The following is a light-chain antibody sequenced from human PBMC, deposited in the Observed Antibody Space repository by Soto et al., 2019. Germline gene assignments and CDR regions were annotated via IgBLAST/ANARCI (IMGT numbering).Light chain of an antibody. J-gene: IGKJ5*01. CDR1: QDISNH. CDR3: QQYDNFPPIT. V-gene: IGKV1-33*01. CDR2: DAS. Sequence: VQMTQSTSSLSASVGDRVTITCQASQDISNHLNWYQQKPGKAPELLMFDASNLEPGVPSRFSGSGSGTDFTLTISSLQPEDVATYFCQQYDNFPPITFAQGTRLE.